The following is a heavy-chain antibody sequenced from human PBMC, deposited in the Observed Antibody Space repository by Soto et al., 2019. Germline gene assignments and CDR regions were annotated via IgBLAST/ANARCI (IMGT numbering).Heavy chain of an antibody. D-gene: IGHD3-3*01. J-gene: IGHJ4*02. CDR1: GFTFSNAW. CDR3: PQPPYSVFWGVYYPPFSGGLG. V-gene: IGHV3-15*01. Sequence: EVQLVESGGGLVKPGGSLRLSCAASGFTFSNAWMSWVRQAPGKGLEWVGRIKSKTDGGTTDYAAPVKGRFTISRDDSKNTLYRKRKSLKTGDTAVYYCPQPPYSVFWGVYYPPFSGGLGGGQGPRVTVPS. CDR2: IKSKTDGGTT.